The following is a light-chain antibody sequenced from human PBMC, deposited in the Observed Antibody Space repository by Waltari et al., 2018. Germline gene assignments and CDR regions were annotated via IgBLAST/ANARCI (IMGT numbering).Light chain of an antibody. V-gene: IGLV2-14*01. Sequence: QSALTQPASVSGSPGQSITISCTGPSSDVGGYNYVSWYQQYPGKAPKLMISEVSNRPSGVSNRFSGSKSGNTASLTISGLQAEDEADYYCSSYTSISTYVFGTGTKVTVL. CDR3: SSYTSISTYV. CDR2: EVS. J-gene: IGLJ1*01. CDR1: SSDVGGYNY.